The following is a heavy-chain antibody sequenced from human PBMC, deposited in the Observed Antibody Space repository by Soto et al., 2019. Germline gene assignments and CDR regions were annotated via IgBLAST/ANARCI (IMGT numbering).Heavy chain of an antibody. CDR3: ARESGYCSGGSCYGSWFDP. Sequence: PSETLSLTCTVSGGSISSYYWSWIRQPPGKGLEWIEYIYYSGSTNYNPSLKSRVTISVDTSKNQFSLKLSSVTAADTAVYYCARESGYCSGGSCYGSWFDPWGQGTLVTVSS. D-gene: IGHD2-15*01. CDR1: GGSISSYY. V-gene: IGHV4-59*01. J-gene: IGHJ5*02. CDR2: IYYSGST.